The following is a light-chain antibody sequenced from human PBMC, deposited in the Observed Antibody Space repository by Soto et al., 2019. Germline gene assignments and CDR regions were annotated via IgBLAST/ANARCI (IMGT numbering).Light chain of an antibody. V-gene: IGLV2-23*01. Sequence: QSALTQPASVSGSPGQSITISCTGTSSDVGNHNLVSWYQQYPGKAPKLMIYEGTKRPSGVPNRFSGSKSGSTASLTISGLQADDEADYYCCSCAGANSPLVFGGGTKLTVL. CDR2: EGT. CDR1: SSDVGNHNL. CDR3: CSCAGANSPLV. J-gene: IGLJ2*01.